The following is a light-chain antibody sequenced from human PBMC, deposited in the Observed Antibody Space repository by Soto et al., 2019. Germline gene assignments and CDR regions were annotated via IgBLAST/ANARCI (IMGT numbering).Light chain of an antibody. Sequence: EIVMTQSPATLSVSPGERATLSCRASQSVGRNLAWYQQKPGQAPRLLIYGASTRANGIPARFSGSGSGTEFSITISSLQYEDFAIYSCQQYNHWPPLTFGGGTKVEIK. J-gene: IGKJ4*01. V-gene: IGKV3-15*01. CDR1: QSVGRN. CDR3: QQYNHWPPLT. CDR2: GAS.